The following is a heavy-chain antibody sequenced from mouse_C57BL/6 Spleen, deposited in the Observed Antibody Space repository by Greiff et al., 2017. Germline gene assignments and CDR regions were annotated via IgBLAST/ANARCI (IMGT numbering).Heavy chain of an antibody. Sequence: VKLQESGPELVKPGASVKLSCKASGYTFTSYDINWVKQRPGPGLEWIGWISPRDGSSKSNEKFKGTATLTVDTSSSTAYMELHRLTAEDSAVYCCARQGMVTRGYDAMDYWGQGTSVTVSS. J-gene: IGHJ4*01. CDR2: ISPRDGSS. CDR1: GYTFTSYD. D-gene: IGHD2-2*01. CDR3: ARQGMVTRGYDAMDY. V-gene: IGHV1-85*01.